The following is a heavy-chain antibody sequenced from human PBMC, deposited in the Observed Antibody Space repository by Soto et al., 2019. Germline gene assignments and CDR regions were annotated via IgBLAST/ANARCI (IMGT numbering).Heavy chain of an antibody. CDR2: IKQDGSEK. CDR1: GFTFSSYW. Sequence: EVQLVESGGGLVQPGGSLRLSCAASGFTFSSYWMSWVRQAPGKGLEWVANIKQDGSEKYYVDSVKGRFTISRDNAKNSLYLQMNSLRAEDTAVYYCAREKVVDDFWSGYYTAAQGYMDVWGKGTTVTVSS. V-gene: IGHV3-7*01. D-gene: IGHD3-3*01. CDR3: AREKVVDDFWSGYYTAAQGYMDV. J-gene: IGHJ6*03.